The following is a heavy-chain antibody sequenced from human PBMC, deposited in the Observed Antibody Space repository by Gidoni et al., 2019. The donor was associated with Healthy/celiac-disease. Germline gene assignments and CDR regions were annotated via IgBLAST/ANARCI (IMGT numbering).Heavy chain of an antibody. D-gene: IGHD3-3*01. V-gene: IGHV2-5*02. Sequence: QITLKESGPTLVKPTQTLTLTCTFSGFSLSTSGVGVGWIRQPPGKALEWLALIYWDDDKRYSPSLKSRLTITKDTSKNQVVLTMTNMDPVDTATYYCAHRPHLRFLEWLHYDRVGPFDYWGQGTLVTVSS. J-gene: IGHJ4*02. CDR2: IYWDDDK. CDR1: GFSLSTSGVG. CDR3: AHRPHLRFLEWLHYDRVGPFDY.